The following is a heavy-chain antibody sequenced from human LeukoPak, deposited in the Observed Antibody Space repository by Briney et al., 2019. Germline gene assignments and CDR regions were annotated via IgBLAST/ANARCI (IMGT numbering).Heavy chain of an antibody. CDR2: INHSGST. CDR3: ARLLRKPYCTNGVCPNYYMDV. Sequence: SETLSLTCAVYGGSFSGYYWSWIRQPPGKGLEWIGEINHSGSTNYNPSLKSRVTISVDTSKNQFSLKLSSVTAADTAVYYCARLLRKPYCTNGVCPNYYMDVWGEGTTVTVSS. J-gene: IGHJ6*03. D-gene: IGHD2-8*01. V-gene: IGHV4-34*01. CDR1: GGSFSGYY.